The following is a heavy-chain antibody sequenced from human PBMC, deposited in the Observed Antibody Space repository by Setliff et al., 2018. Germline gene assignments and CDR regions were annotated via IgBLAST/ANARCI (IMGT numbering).Heavy chain of an antibody. Sequence: LSLTCAVYGGSFSTYFWSWIRQPPGKGLEWIGEISHSGSANYNPSLKSRVAMSVDTSKNQFSLNLNSVTAADTTVYFCARDNTMVGATDYWGLGTLVTVSS. V-gene: IGHV4-34*01. CDR1: GGSFSTYF. D-gene: IGHD1-26*01. J-gene: IGHJ4*02. CDR3: ARDNTMVGATDY. CDR2: ISHSGSA.